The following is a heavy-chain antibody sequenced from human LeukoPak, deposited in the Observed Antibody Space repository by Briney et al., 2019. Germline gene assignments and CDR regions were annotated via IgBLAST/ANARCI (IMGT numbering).Heavy chain of an antibody. J-gene: IGHJ3*02. Sequence: PGGSLRLSCAASGFTVSSSYMSWVRQAPGRGLEWVGRTGNKANSYTTEYAASVKGRFTISRDDSKNSLYLQMNSLKTEDTALYYCTRGYGTVSIYAFDIWGQGTMVTVSS. CDR3: TRGYGTVSIYAFDI. CDR2: TGNKANSYTT. D-gene: IGHD2-8*02. CDR1: GFTVSSSY. V-gene: IGHV3-72*01.